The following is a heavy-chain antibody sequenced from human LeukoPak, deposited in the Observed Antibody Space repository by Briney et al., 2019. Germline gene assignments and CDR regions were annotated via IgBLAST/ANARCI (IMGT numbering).Heavy chain of an antibody. CDR3: ARVPPGD. CDR2: ISSSSSYI. D-gene: IGHD3-10*01. CDR1: GDSINNNNYY. Sequence: ETLSLTCTVSGDSINNNNYYWGWVRQAPGKGLEWVSSISSSSSYIYYADSVKGRFTISRDNAKNSLYLQMNSLRAEDTAVYYCARVPPGDWGQGTLVTVSS. J-gene: IGHJ4*02. V-gene: IGHV3-21*01.